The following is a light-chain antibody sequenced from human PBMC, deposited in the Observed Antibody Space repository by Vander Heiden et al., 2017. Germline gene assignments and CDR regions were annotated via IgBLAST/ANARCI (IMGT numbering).Light chain of an antibody. CDR2: GAS. Sequence: EVVMTPSPATLSVSPGDRATLSCRASQSVTSNLAWYQQKPGQAPRLLVYGASTRATGIPARCGGSGSGTEFTLTISSLQSEDFAFYYCQQYDNWLYTFGQGTKLEIK. CDR3: QQYDNWLYT. J-gene: IGKJ2*01. CDR1: QSVTSN. V-gene: IGKV3-15*01.